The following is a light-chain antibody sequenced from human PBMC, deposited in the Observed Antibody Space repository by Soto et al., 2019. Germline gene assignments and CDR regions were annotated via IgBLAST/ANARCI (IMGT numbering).Light chain of an antibody. V-gene: IGLV1-40*01. CDR2: ADT. J-gene: IGLJ2*01. Sequence: QSVLTQPPSVSGAPGQRVTISCTGSSSNIGAGYDVHWYQQLPGTAPKLLINADTNRPSGVPDRFSGSKSGTSASLAITGLQAEDEADYSCQSYDSSLSGSVFGGGTKLTVL. CDR1: SSNIGAGYD. CDR3: QSYDSSLSGSV.